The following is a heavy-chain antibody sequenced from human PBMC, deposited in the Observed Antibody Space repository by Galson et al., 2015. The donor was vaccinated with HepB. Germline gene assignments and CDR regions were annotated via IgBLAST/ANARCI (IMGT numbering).Heavy chain of an antibody. CDR2: ISSSSSYI. CDR1: GFTFSSYS. D-gene: IGHD4-17*01. Sequence: SLRLSCAASGFTFSSYSMNWVRQAPGKGLEWVSSISSSSSYIYYADSVKGRFTISRDNAKNSLYLQMNSLRAEDTAVYYCARDHLNYGDFDYWGQGTLVTVSS. CDR3: ARDHLNYGDFDY. J-gene: IGHJ4*02. V-gene: IGHV3-21*01.